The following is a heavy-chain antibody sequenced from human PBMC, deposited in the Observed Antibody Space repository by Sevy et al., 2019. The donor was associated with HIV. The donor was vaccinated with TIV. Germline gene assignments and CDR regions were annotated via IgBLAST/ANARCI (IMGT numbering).Heavy chain of an antibody. Sequence: GGSLRLSCAASGFTFSTYDMNWVRQAPGKGLEWVSSISSSTTYIYYADSVMGRVTISRDNSKNSLYLKMNSLRAEDTAVYYCARDNRDYGDYVFDFWGQGSLVTVSS. CDR2: ISSSTTYI. CDR3: ARDNRDYGDYVFDF. V-gene: IGHV3-21*01. CDR1: GFTFSTYD. D-gene: IGHD4-17*01. J-gene: IGHJ4*02.